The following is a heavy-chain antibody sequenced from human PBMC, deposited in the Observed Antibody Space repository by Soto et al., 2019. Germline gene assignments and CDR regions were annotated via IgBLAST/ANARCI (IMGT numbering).Heavy chain of an antibody. V-gene: IGHV1-46*01. CDR2: INPSGGST. J-gene: IGHJ3*02. D-gene: IGHD3-22*01. Sequence: ASVKVSCKASGYTFTSYYMHSVRQVPGQGLEWMGIINPSGGSTSYAQKFQGRVTMTRDTSTSTVYMELSSLRSEDTAVYYCAREADDNAFDIWGQGTMVTVSS. CDR3: AREADDNAFDI. CDR1: GYTFTSYY.